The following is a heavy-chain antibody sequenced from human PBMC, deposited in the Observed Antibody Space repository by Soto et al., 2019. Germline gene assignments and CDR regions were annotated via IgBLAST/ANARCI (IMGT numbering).Heavy chain of an antibody. CDR3: AKAVAGTEHDAFDI. D-gene: IGHD6-19*01. CDR1: GYTFTSYV. J-gene: IGHJ3*02. Sequence: ASVKVSCKASGYTFTSYVISWVRQAPGQGLEWMGWISAYNGNTNYAQKLQGRVTMTTDTSTSTAYMELRSLRSDDTAVYYCAKAVAGTEHDAFDIWGQGTMVTVSS. CDR2: ISAYNGNT. V-gene: IGHV1-18*01.